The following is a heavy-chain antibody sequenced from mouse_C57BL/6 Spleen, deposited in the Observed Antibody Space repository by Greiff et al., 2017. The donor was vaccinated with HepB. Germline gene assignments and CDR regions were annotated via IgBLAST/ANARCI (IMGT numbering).Heavy chain of an antibody. Sequence: QVHVKQSGAELVKPGASVKISCKASGYAFSSYWMNWVKQRPGKGLEWIGQIYPGDGDTNYNGKFKGKATLTADKSSSTAYMQLSSLTSEDSAVYFCARQDHYYGSSRYYAMDYWGQGTSVTVSS. CDR1: GYAFSSYW. CDR3: ARQDHYYGSSRYYAMDY. CDR2: IYPGDGDT. D-gene: IGHD1-1*01. V-gene: IGHV1-80*01. J-gene: IGHJ4*01.